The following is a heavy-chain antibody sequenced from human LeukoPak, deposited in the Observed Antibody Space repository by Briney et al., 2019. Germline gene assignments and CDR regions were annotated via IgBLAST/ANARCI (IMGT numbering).Heavy chain of an antibody. V-gene: IGHV3-23*01. J-gene: IGHJ4*02. D-gene: IGHD1-26*01. Sequence: GASLRLSCAASGFTFSSYAMSWVRQAPGKGLEWVSAISGSGGSTYYADSVKGRFSISRDNSKNTLYLQMNSLRAEDTAVYYCAKMPPSWELRYWGQGTLVTVSS. CDR3: AKMPPSWELRY. CDR1: GFTFSSYA. CDR2: ISGSGGST.